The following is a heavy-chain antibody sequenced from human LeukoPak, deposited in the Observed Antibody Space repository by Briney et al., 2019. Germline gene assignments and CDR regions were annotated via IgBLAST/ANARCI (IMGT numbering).Heavy chain of an antibody. CDR3: ARSDYDYVWGSYRSNDFDY. V-gene: IGHV3-21*01. D-gene: IGHD3-16*02. Sequence: GGSLRLSCAASGFAFSTYNMNWVRQAPGKGLEWVSSISGSSSYIYYADSVRGRFTISRDNAKNSLYLQMNSLRAEDTAVYYCARSDYDYVWGSYRSNDFDYWGQGTLVTVSS. CDR1: GFAFSTYN. CDR2: ISGSSSYI. J-gene: IGHJ4*02.